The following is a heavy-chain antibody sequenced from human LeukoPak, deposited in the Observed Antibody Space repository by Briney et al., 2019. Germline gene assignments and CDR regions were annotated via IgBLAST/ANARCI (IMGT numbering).Heavy chain of an antibody. CDR3: ADVRFLELGGDYFDY. J-gene: IGHJ4*02. D-gene: IGHD3-3*01. Sequence: GGSLRLSCAASGFTFSSYAMSWVRQAPGKGLEWVSAISGSGGSTYYADSVKGRFTISRDNSKNTLYLQMNSLRAEDTAVYYCADVRFLELGGDYFDYWGQGTLVTVSS. V-gene: IGHV3-23*01. CDR2: ISGSGGST. CDR1: GFTFSSYA.